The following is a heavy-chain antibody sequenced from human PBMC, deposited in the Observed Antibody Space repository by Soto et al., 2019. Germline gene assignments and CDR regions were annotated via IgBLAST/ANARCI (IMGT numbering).Heavy chain of an antibody. V-gene: IGHV4-30-2*01. Sequence: PSWSLSLTCTVSGGCINSGGYSWTWIRQPPGKGLEWIGFIYHTGTTYYNPSLKSRVTISVDRSKNQFSLKLNSVIAADTAVYNCARGVNYYDSSGSSWFDPWGQGTLVTVSS. D-gene: IGHD3-22*01. CDR2: IYHTGTT. CDR1: GGCINSGGYS. J-gene: IGHJ5*02. CDR3: ARGVNYYDSSGSSWFDP.